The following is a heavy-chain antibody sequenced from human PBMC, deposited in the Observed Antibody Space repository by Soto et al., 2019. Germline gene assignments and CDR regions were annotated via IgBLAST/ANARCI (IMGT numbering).Heavy chain of an antibody. J-gene: IGHJ6*02. CDR2: IKPDGSEK. CDR1: GFTFSSYW. Sequence: GGSLRLSCAASGFTFSSYWMSCVRQAPGKGLEWVANIKPDGSEKYYVDSVKGRFTISSDNAKNSLYLQMNSLRAEDTAVYYCARDSPYYDFRSGYYTSYYYGMEVWGQGTTVTVSS. CDR3: ARDSPYYDFRSGYYTSYYYGMEV. D-gene: IGHD3-3*01. V-gene: IGHV3-7*01.